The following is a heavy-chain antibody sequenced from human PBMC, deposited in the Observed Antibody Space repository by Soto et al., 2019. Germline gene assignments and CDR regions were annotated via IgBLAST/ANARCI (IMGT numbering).Heavy chain of an antibody. V-gene: IGHV3-11*01. J-gene: IGHJ4*02. D-gene: IGHD6-13*01. CDR1: GLTFSDYY. CDR3: ARVGSTLAAGTPDY. Sequence: GGSLRLSCAASGLTFSDYYMSWFRQAPGKGLEWVSYISGSGSITHDADSVKGRFTISRDNAKNSLYLQMNSLRAEDTAIYYCARVGSTLAAGTPDYWGQGTLVTVSS. CDR2: ISGSGSIT.